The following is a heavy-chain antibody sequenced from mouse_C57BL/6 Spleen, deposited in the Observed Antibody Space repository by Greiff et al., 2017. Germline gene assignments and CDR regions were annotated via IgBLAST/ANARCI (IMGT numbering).Heavy chain of an antibody. CDR1: GFTFTDYY. V-gene: IGHV7-3*01. CDR2: IRNEANGYTT. Sequence: EVQVVESGGGLVQSGGSLSLSCAASGFTFTDYYMSWVRQPPGKALEWLGFIRNEANGYTTAYSASVKGRFTISRDNSQSILYLQMNALRAEDSATYYCARCPGSSYGYFDVWGTGTTVTVSS. CDR3: ARCPGSSYGYFDV. D-gene: IGHD1-1*01. J-gene: IGHJ1*03.